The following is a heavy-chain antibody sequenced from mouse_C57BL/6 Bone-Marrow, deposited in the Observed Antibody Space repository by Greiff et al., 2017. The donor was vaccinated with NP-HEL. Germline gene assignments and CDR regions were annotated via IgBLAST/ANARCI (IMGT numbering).Heavy chain of an antibody. Sequence: DVKLVESGGGLVKPGGSLKLSCAASGFTFSSYAMSWVRQTPEKRLEWVATISDGGSYPYSTDNVKGRFPISRDNAKNNLYLQMRHLNSEDTAMYYCASYDYYGSSPMDYWGQGTSGTVSS. D-gene: IGHD1-1*01. J-gene: IGHJ4*01. V-gene: IGHV5-4*03. CDR3: ASYDYYGSSPMDY. CDR2: ISDGGSYP. CDR1: GFTFSSYA.